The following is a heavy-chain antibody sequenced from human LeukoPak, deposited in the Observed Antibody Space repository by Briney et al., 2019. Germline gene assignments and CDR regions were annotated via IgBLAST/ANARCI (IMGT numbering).Heavy chain of an antibody. CDR1: GFTFGDYY. D-gene: IGHD6-13*01. V-gene: IGHV3-11*06. Sequence: GGSLRLSCAASGFTFGDYYMSWIRQAPGKGLEWVSYISSSSSYTNYADSVKGRFTISRDNDKNSLYLQMNSLRAEDTAVYYCARDFYRGIAAATGAFDIWGQGTMVTVSS. J-gene: IGHJ3*02. CDR2: ISSSSSYT. CDR3: ARDFYRGIAAATGAFDI.